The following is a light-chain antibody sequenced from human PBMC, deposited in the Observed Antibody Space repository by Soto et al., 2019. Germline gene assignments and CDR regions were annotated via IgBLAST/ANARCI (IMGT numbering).Light chain of an antibody. J-gene: IGLJ2*01. CDR2: EVT. Sequence: QSVLTQPASVSGSPGQSVTISCTGTSSDVGGFNYVSWYQQHPGKAPRLIIYEVTNRPSGISHRFSGSKSGNTASLTISGLQAEDEAEYSCSSYTSSSTLLFGGGTKLTVL. CDR3: SSYTSSSTLL. CDR1: SSDVGGFNY. V-gene: IGLV2-14*01.